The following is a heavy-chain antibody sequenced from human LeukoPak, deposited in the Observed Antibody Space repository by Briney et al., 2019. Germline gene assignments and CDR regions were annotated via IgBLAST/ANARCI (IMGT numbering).Heavy chain of an antibody. CDR3: AKDDDWLRFEH. CDR2: ISSSGSTI. D-gene: IGHD5-12*01. J-gene: IGHJ4*02. Sequence: GGSLRLSCAASGFTFSSYAMHWVRQAPGKGLEWVSYISSSGSTIYYADSVKGRFTISRDNSNHMLYLQMNSLIAEDTAIYYCAKDDDWLRFEHWGRGTPVSVSS. V-gene: IGHV3-48*01. CDR1: GFTFSSYA.